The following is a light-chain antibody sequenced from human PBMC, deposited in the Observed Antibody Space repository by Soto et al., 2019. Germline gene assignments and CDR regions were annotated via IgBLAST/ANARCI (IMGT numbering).Light chain of an antibody. V-gene: IGLV2-14*01. Sequence: ALTQPASVSGSPGQSITISCTGTSSDVGRYNYVSWYQQYPGRAPKLIIYEVTNRPSGVSDRFSGSKSGNVASPTISGLQAADEADYYCGSYTSTYVRIFGTGTKVTVL. CDR3: GSYTSTYVRI. CDR1: SSDVGRYNY. CDR2: EVT. J-gene: IGLJ1*01.